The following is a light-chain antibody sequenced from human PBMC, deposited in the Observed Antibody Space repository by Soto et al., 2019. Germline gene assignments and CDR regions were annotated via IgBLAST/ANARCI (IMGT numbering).Light chain of an antibody. CDR1: SSDVGGYNF. J-gene: IGLJ2*01. CDR3: SSYAGGNNVV. CDR2: EVN. V-gene: IGLV2-8*01. Sequence: QSALTQPPSASGSPGQSVTISCAGTSSDVGGYNFVSWYQQHPGKAPKLMIYEVNKRPSGVPDRFSGSKSGNTASLTVSGLQAEDEADYYCSSYAGGNNVVFGGGTQLIVL.